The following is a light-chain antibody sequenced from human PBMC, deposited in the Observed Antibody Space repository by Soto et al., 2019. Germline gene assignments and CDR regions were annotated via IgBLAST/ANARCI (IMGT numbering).Light chain of an antibody. CDR3: MQRIEFPVT. Sequence: DSVMTQTPLSLPVTPGEPASISCRSSQSLLDSDDGNTYLDWYLQKPGQSPQLLIYMVSYRASGVPDRFSGSGSGTDFTLKISRVEAEDVGVYYCMQRIEFPVTFGGGTKGEIK. CDR1: QSLLDSDDGNTY. V-gene: IGKV2-40*01. CDR2: MVS. J-gene: IGKJ4*01.